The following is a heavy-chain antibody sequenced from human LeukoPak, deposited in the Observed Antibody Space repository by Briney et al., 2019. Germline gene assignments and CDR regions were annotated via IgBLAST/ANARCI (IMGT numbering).Heavy chain of an antibody. CDR1: GGTVNSSTYY. CDR2: FSYSGSS. D-gene: IGHD6-19*01. J-gene: IGHJ4*02. V-gene: IGHV4-39*01. Sequence: SETLSLTCTVSGGTVNSSTYYWSWIRQPPGLGLEWIGSFSYSGSSYYNPSLKSRVTISVDTSKNQFSLKLSSVTAADTAVYYCARKSGWYPFDYWGQGTLVTVSS. CDR3: ARKSGWYPFDY.